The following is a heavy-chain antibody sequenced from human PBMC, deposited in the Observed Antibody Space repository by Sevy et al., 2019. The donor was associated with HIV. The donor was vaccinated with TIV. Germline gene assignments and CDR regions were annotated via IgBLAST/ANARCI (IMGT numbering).Heavy chain of an antibody. J-gene: IGHJ6*02. CDR1: GFTFSSYS. V-gene: IGHV3-48*02. Sequence: GGSLRLSCAASGFTFSSYSMNWVRQAPGKGLEWVSYISSSSSTIYYADSVKGRFTISRDNAKNSLYLQMNSLRDEDTAVYYCARFVAEPGSYYYYYYGMDVWGQGTTVTVSS. CDR3: ARFVAEPGSYYYYYYGMDV. D-gene: IGHD3-10*01. CDR2: ISSSSSTI.